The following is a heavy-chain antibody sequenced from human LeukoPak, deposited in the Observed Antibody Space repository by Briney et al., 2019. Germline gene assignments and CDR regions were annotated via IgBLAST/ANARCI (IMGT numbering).Heavy chain of an antibody. D-gene: IGHD2-15*01. CDR3: ARVKGSYFDY. CDR2: ISASDSNI. Sequence: PGGSLRFSCAASGFPLSSYSINWFRQAPGKGLEWVAYISASDSNIYYVDSVKGRFTVSRDNPKSSLFLQMNSPRAEDTAVYYCARVKGSYFDYWGQGALVTVSS. CDR1: GFPLSSYS. V-gene: IGHV3-48*01. J-gene: IGHJ4*02.